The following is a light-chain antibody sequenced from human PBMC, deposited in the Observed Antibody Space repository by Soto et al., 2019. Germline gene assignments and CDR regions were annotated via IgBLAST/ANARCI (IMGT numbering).Light chain of an antibody. CDR2: LNSDGSH. CDR1: SGHSSYA. CDR3: QTWGTGIHYV. Sequence: QLVLTQSPSASASLGASVKLTCTLSSGHSSYALAWHQQQPEKGPRYLMKLNSDGSHSKADGIPDRFSGSSSGAERYLTISSLQSEDEADYYCQTWGTGIHYVFGTGTKVTVL. V-gene: IGLV4-69*01. J-gene: IGLJ1*01.